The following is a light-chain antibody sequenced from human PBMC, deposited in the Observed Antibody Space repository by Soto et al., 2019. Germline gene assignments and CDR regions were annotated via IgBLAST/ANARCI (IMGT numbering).Light chain of an antibody. V-gene: IGKV3-20*01. Sequence: EIVLTQSLGTLSLSPGERATLSCRASQSVSNNYLAWYEQKPGRAPSLLIYGASSRATCIPYRFSGSASGTEFALTTSRLEPEDFAVYHCQQYGGSPWTFGQGTKVEI. CDR2: GAS. CDR1: QSVSNNY. CDR3: QQYGGSPWT. J-gene: IGKJ1*01.